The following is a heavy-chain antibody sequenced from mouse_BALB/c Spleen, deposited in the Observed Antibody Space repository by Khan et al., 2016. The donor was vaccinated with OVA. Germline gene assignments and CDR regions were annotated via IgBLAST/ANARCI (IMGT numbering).Heavy chain of an antibody. Sequence: EVQLQESGPGLVKPSQSLSLTCTVTGYSITSDYAWNWIRQFPGNKLEWMGYISYSGRTSYNPSLKSRISITRDTSKNQLFLQLNPVTTEDTATSCCARSVTITTVVATDFDYWGQGTTLTVSA. CDR1: GYSITSDYA. CDR2: ISYSGRT. J-gene: IGHJ2*01. CDR3: ARSVTITTVVATDFDY. D-gene: IGHD1-1*01. V-gene: IGHV3-2*02.